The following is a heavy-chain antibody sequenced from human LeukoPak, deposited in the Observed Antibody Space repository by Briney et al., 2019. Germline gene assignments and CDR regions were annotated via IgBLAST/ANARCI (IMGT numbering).Heavy chain of an antibody. CDR2: INPNSGGT. Sequence: ASVKVSCKASGYTFTGYYMHWVRQAPGQGLEWMGWINPNSGGTNYAQKFQGRVTMTRDTSISTAYMELSRLRSDDTAVYYCARDQYSYGYGDLDYWGQGTLVTVSS. V-gene: IGHV1-2*02. J-gene: IGHJ4*02. CDR3: ARDQYSYGYGDLDY. D-gene: IGHD5-18*01. CDR1: GYTFTGYY.